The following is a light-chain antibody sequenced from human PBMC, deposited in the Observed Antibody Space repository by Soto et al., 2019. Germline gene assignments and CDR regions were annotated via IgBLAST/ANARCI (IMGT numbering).Light chain of an antibody. J-gene: IGLJ1*01. Sequence: QSVLTQPASVSGSPGQSITISCTGTNSDVGGYNFVSWYQQHPGKAPKLMIYDVSNRPSGVSNRFSGSKSGNTASLNISGXXXXXXXXXYCSSYTSSSIPYVFGIGTKLTV. CDR1: NSDVGGYNF. V-gene: IGLV2-14*01. CDR3: SSYTSSSIPYV. CDR2: DVS.